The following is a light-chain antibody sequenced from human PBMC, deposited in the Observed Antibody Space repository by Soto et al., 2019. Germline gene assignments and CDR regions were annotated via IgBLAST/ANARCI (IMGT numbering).Light chain of an antibody. V-gene: IGLV1-44*01. J-gene: IGLJ2*01. CDR3: AAWDDSLNGPV. CDR2: RTN. Sequence: QSVLTQPPSASGAPGQRVTISCSGSSSNIGSNTVNWYQQLPGTAPKLLIYRTNQRPSGGPDRFSGSKSGTSGSLAISGLQSDDEADYYCAAWDDSLNGPVFGGGTKLTVL. CDR1: SSNIGSNT.